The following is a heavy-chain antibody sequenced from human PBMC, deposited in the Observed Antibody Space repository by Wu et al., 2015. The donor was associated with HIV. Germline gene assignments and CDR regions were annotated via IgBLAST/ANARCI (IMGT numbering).Heavy chain of an antibody. Sequence: QVQLVQSGAEVKKPGASVKVSCKASGYTFTSYDINWVRQATGQGLEWMGWMNPNSGNTGYAQKFQGRVTMTRNTSISTAYMELSSLRSEDTAVYYCARGLVNRVVVRGLPFLRGVQGTSGHRL. CDR1: GYTFTSYD. CDR2: MNPNSGNT. V-gene: IGHV1-8*01. CDR3: ARGLVNRVVVRGLPFLR. D-gene: IGHD3-10*01. J-gene: IGHJ4*02.